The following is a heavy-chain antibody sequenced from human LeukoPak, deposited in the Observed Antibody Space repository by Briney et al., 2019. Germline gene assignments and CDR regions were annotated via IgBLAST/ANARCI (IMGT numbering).Heavy chain of an antibody. CDR3: AKRVPYSSNWPCFDY. CDR2: ISGSGGST. Sequence: GGPLRLSCAASGFTFSSYAMSWVRQAPGKGLEWVSAISGSGGSTYYADSVKGRFTISRDNSENTLYLQMSSLRAEDTALYYCAKRVPYSSNWPCFDYWGQGTLVTVSS. CDR1: GFTFSSYA. D-gene: IGHD6-13*01. J-gene: IGHJ4*02. V-gene: IGHV3-23*01.